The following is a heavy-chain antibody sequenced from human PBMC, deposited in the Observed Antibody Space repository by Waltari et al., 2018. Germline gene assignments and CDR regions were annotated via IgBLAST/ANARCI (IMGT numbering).Heavy chain of an antibody. D-gene: IGHD3-22*01. CDR1: GGTFSSYA. J-gene: IGHJ4*02. Sequence: QVQLVQSGAEVKTPGSSVKVSCKDSGGTFSSYAISWVRQAPGQGLEWMGGIIPILGIANYAQKFQGRVTITADKSTSTAYMELSSLRSEDTAVYYCARGPRPDYYDSSGYYDWGQGTLVTVSS. CDR2: IIPILGIA. CDR3: ARGPRPDYYDSSGYYD. V-gene: IGHV1-69*10.